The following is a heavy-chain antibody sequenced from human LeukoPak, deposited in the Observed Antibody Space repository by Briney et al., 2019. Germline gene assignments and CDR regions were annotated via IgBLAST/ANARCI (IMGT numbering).Heavy chain of an antibody. CDR2: ISYDGSNK. J-gene: IGHJ6*03. V-gene: IGHV3-30*18. CDR3: AQTTTFDTYYYYYMGV. D-gene: IGHD3-10*02. Sequence: PGRSLRLSCAASGFTFSSYGMHWVRQAPGKGLEWVAVISYDGSNKYYADSVKGRFTISRDNSKNTLYLQMNSLRAEDTAVYYCAQTTTFDTYYYYYMGVWGKGTTVTVSS. CDR1: GFTFSSYG.